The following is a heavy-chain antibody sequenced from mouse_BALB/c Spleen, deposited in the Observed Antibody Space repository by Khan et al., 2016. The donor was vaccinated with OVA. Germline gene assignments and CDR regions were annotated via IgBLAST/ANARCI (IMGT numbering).Heavy chain of an antibody. D-gene: IGHD2-1*01. V-gene: IGHV1S132*01. CDR2: IFPGTGTT. Sequence: QVQLKQSGAELVKPGASVKLSCKTSGYTFTNYWIQWVKQRPGQGLGWIGEIFPGTGTTYYNENFKAKATLTIDTSSSTAYMQLSSLTSEDSAVYVCARGYFGNYEFAYWGQGTLVTVSA. CDR1: GYTFTNYW. J-gene: IGHJ3*01. CDR3: ARGYFGNYEFAY.